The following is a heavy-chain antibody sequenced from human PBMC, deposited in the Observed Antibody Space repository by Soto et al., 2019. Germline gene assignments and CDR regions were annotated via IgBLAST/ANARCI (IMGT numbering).Heavy chain of an antibody. Sequence: SETLSLTCTVSGGSISSYYWSWIRQPPGKGLEWIGYIYYSGSTNYNPSLKSRVTISVDTSKNQFSLKLSSVTAADTAVYYCARHEIRGYSYLDYWGQGTLVTVSS. CDR2: IYYSGST. J-gene: IGHJ4*02. D-gene: IGHD5-18*01. CDR3: ARHEIRGYSYLDY. V-gene: IGHV4-59*08. CDR1: GGSISSYY.